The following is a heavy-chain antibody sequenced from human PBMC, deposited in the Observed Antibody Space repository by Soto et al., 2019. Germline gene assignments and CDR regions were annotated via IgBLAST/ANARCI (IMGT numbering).Heavy chain of an antibody. CDR2: ISWDGGRT. V-gene: IGHV3-43*01. D-gene: IGHD3-10*01. CDR3: AKDIQRGVLLFGELLGPLDY. CDR1: GFTFDDYT. J-gene: IGHJ4*02. Sequence: EVQLVESGGVVVQPGGSLRLSCAASGFTFDDYTMHWVRQAPGKGLEWVSLISWDGGRTYYADSVKGRFTISRDNSKNSLHLQMNSLRTEDTALYYCAKDIQRGVLLFGELLGPLDYWGQGTLVTVAS.